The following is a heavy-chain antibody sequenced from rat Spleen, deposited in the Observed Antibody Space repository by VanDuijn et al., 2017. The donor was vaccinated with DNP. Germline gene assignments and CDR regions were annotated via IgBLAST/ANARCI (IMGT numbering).Heavy chain of an antibody. Sequence: EVQLVESGGGLVQPGRSLKLSCVVSGFTFSDYYMAWVRQAPTKGLEWIASITSSGGSTYYPDSVKGRFTISRDNAQNTVYLQMNSLRSEDTATYHCAKILDYWGQGVMVTVSS. CDR1: GFTFSDYY. CDR3: AKILDY. J-gene: IGHJ2*01. V-gene: IGHV5-25*01. D-gene: IGHD3-8*01. CDR2: ITSSGGST.